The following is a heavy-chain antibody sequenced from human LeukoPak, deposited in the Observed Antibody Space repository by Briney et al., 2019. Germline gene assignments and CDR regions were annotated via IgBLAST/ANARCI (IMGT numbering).Heavy chain of an antibody. CDR1: GFTFSDYY. CDR3: ARPHRYYYGSGSYEYFDY. CDR2: ISSSGSTI. D-gene: IGHD3-10*01. Sequence: GGSLRLSCAASGFTFSDYYMSWIRQAPGKGLEWVSYISSSGSTIYYAGSVKGRFTISRDNAKNSLYLQMNSLRAEDTAVYYCARPHRYYYGSGSYEYFDYWGQGTLVTVSS. J-gene: IGHJ4*02. V-gene: IGHV3-11*04.